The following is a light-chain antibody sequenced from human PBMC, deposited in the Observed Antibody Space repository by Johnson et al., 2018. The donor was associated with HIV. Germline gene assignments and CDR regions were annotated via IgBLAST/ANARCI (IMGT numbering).Light chain of an antibody. Sequence: QSALTQPPSVSAAPGQKVTISCSGSTSKIGNNYVSWYQQLPGTAPRLLIYENNKRPSGIPDRFSGSQSGTSATLGITGLQTGDEADYYCGTWDSSLSAYVFGTGTRVTVL. CDR2: ENN. J-gene: IGLJ1*01. V-gene: IGLV1-51*02. CDR1: TSKIGNNY. CDR3: GTWDSSLSAYV.